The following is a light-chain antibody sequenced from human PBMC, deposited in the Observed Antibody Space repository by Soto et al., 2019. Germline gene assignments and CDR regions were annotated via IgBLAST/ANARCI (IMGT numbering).Light chain of an antibody. J-gene: IGKJ1*01. CDR1: QSVYNY. Sequence: EVVLTQSPATLSLSPGDRATLSCRASQSVYNYLAWYQHKPGQAPRLLIYDASNRATGIPARFSGSGSGTDFTLTISSLETEDFTVYYCQQRSSWPRTFGQGTKVEF. CDR2: DAS. V-gene: IGKV3-11*01. CDR3: QQRSSWPRT.